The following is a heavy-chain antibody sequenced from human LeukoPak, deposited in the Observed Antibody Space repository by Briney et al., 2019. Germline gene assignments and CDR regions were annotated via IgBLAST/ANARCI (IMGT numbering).Heavy chain of an antibody. V-gene: IGHV3-23*01. D-gene: IGHD2-2*01. Sequence: PGGSLRLSCAASGFTFSSYAMSWVRQAPGKGLEWVSAISGSGGSTYYADSVKGRFTISRDNSRNTLYLQMNSLRAEDTAVYYCANHYCSSTSCYSYYYYGMDVWGQGTTVTVSS. CDR3: ANHYCSSTSCYSYYYYGMDV. CDR2: ISGSGGST. CDR1: GFTFSSYA. J-gene: IGHJ6*02.